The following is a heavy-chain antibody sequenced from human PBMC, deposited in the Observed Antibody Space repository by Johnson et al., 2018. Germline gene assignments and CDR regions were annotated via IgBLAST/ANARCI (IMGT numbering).Heavy chain of an antibody. V-gene: IGHV3-30*03. J-gene: IGHJ6*03. CDR1: GFTFSSYG. CDR2: ISYDGSNK. CDR3: AATDPYDSYYMDV. D-gene: IGHD4-11*01. Sequence: QVQLVESGGGVVQPGRSLRLSCAASGFTFSSYGMHWVRQDPGKGLEWVAVISYDGSNKYYADSVKGRFTISIDNSKNTLYLQMNSLRAEDTAVYYCAATDPYDSYYMDVWGKGTTVTVSS.